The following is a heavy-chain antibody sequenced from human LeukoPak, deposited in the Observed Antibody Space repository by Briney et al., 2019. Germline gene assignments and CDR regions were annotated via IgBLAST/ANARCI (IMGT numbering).Heavy chain of an antibody. CDR3: AQVTMIVDLTQYSFDS. V-gene: IGHV4-38-2*01. D-gene: IGHD3-22*01. Sequence: SETLSLTCAVSGFSLSSHSYWGWVRQPPGKGLEWIGSIYHSGDTYYNPSLKSRVSIPIDTSGNQFSLRLTSVTAADTAFYYCAQVTMIVDLTQYSFDSWGQGTLVTVSS. CDR2: IYHSGDT. J-gene: IGHJ4*02. CDR1: GFSLSSHSY.